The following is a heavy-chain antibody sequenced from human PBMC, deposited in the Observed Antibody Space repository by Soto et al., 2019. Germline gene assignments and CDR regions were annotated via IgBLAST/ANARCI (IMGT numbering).Heavy chain of an antibody. V-gene: IGHV3-73*02. CDR2: IRSKANSYAT. CDR3: TRHGQDIVVVPAAMASWFDP. D-gene: IGHD2-2*01. Sequence: EVQLVESGGGLVQPGGSLKLSCAASGFTFSGSAMHWVRQASGKGLEWVGRIRSKANSYATAYAASVKGRFTISRDDSKNTAYLQMNSLKTEDTAVYYCTRHGQDIVVVPAAMASWFDPWGQGTLVTVSS. J-gene: IGHJ5*02. CDR1: GFTFSGSA.